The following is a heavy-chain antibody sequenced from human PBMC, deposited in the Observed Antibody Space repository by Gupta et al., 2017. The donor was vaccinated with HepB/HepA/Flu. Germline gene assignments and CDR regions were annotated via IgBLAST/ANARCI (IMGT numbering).Heavy chain of an antibody. D-gene: IGHD2-2*01. Sequence: EVQLVESGGGLVQPGRSLRLSCTASGFTFGAYAMIWVRQAPGKGLEWVGLIRSKLYGGTIEYAASVKGRFTISRDDSKNIAYLQMNSLKTEDTATYYCAWTRPAPPLYYYGMDVWGQGTTVTVSS. CDR2: IRSKLYGGTI. CDR3: AWTRPAPPLYYYGMDV. CDR1: GFTFGAYA. J-gene: IGHJ6*02. V-gene: IGHV3-49*04.